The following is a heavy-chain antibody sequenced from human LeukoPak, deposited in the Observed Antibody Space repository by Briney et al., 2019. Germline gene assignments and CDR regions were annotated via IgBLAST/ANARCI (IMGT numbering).Heavy chain of an antibody. J-gene: IGHJ4*02. D-gene: IGHD2-2*01. CDR3: ASSGYQSLQFDY. V-gene: IGHV3-33*01. Sequence: GRSLRLSCAASGFTFSSYGMHWVRQAPGKGLEWMAVIWYDGSNKYYADSVKGRFTISRDNSKNTLYLQMNSLRAEDTAVYYCASSGYQSLQFDYWGQGTLVTVSS. CDR2: IWYDGSNK. CDR1: GFTFSSYG.